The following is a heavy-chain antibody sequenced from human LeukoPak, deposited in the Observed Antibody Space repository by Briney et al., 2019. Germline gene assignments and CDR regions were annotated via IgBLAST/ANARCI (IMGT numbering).Heavy chain of an antibody. CDR1: GFTFSTYR. CDR3: AADIRDGYDY. Sequence: PGGSLRLSCTASGFTFSTYRMNWVRQAPGKGLEWVSSISSSSNYIYYADSLKGRFTISRDNAKNSLYLQMNSLRAEDTAVYYCAADIRDGYDYWGQGTLVTVSS. V-gene: IGHV3-21*01. CDR2: ISSSSNYI. J-gene: IGHJ4*02. D-gene: IGHD5-24*01.